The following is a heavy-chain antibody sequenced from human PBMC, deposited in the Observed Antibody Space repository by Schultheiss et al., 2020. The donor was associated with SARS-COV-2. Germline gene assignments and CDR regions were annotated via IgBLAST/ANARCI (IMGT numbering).Heavy chain of an antibody. Sequence: GGSLRLSCAASGFSFSHYSMNWVRQAPGKGLEFVASIRSSGRDIYYADSMQGRFTISRDNSKNTLYVEMNSLRAEDTAVYYCARDVGSYGLFDSWGQGTLVTVSS. CDR1: GFSFSHYS. J-gene: IGHJ4*02. CDR3: ARDVGSYGLFDS. CDR2: IRSSGRDI. D-gene: IGHD5-18*01. V-gene: IGHV3-21*04.